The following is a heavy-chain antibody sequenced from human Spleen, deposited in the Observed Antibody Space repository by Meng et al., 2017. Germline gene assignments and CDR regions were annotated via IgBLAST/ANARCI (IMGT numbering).Heavy chain of an antibody. D-gene: IGHD6-19*01. CDR1: GGTFSSYA. CDR3: ARDYSGWNDY. V-gene: IGHV1-69*06. Sequence: QVQLVQSGGEVKKPGSSVKVSCKASGGTFSSYAISWVRQAPGQGLEWMGGIIPIFGTANYAQKFQDRVTITSDTSATTAYMDLSNLRSEDTAVYYCARDYSGWNDYWGQGTLVTVSS. CDR2: IIPIFGTA. J-gene: IGHJ4*02.